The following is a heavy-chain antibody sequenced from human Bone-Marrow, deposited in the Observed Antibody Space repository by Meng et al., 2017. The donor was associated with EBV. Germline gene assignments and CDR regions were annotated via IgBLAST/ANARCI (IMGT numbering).Heavy chain of an antibody. CDR1: GYTFTCYG. CDR3: ATSYHPYSGGDCHNDY. D-gene: IGHD2-21*01. J-gene: IGHJ4*02. CDR2: ISAYNGNT. V-gene: IGHV1-18*01. Sequence: VQAGRSEAEWKKPGAQVKASCKASGYTFTCYGIIWVRQGPGRGLEWMGWISAYNGNTNYAQKLHGRVTMNTDTSTSTAYMELRSLRSDDTAVYYCATSYHPYSGGDCHNDYWGQGTLVTVSS.